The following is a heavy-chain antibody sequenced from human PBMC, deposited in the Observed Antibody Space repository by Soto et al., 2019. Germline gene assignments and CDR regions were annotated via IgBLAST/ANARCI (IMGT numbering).Heavy chain of an antibody. Sequence: QVQLQESGPGLVKPSETLSLTCTVSGGSISSYYWSWIRQPPGKGLEWIGYIDYSGSTNYNPSLKSRVTISVDTSKNQFSLKLRSVTAADTAVYYCARVGGVAARTFDYWGQGTLVTVSS. CDR3: ARVGGVAARTFDY. V-gene: IGHV4-59*01. J-gene: IGHJ4*02. CDR2: IDYSGST. D-gene: IGHD6-6*01. CDR1: GGSISSYY.